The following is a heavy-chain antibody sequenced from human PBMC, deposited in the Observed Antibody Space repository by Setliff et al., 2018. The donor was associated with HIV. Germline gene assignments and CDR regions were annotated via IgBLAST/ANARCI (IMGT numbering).Heavy chain of an antibody. Sequence: GGSLRLSCAASGFTFSSYGMHWVRQAPGKGLEWVAVIWFDGSDKYYADSVKGRFTISRDNSKNTLFLQMNSLRAEDTAVYYCAREAYRLPWIDNWGQGTLVTVSS. D-gene: IGHD1-1*01. CDR2: IWFDGSDK. J-gene: IGHJ4*02. V-gene: IGHV3-33*01. CDR3: AREAYRLPWIDN. CDR1: GFTFSSYG.